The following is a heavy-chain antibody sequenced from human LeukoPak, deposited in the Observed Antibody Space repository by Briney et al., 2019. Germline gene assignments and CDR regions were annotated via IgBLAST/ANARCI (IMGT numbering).Heavy chain of an antibody. CDR3: ARGNYSSSWYSRRGFGFDY. D-gene: IGHD6-13*01. V-gene: IGHV1-69*04. CDR1: GGTFSSYA. CDR2: IIPILGIA. Sequence: SVKVSCKASGGTFSSYAISWVRQAPGQGLEWMGRIIPILGIANYAQKFQGRVTITADKSTSTAYMELSSLRSEDTAVYYCARGNYSSSWYSRRGFGFDYWGQGTLVTVSS. J-gene: IGHJ4*02.